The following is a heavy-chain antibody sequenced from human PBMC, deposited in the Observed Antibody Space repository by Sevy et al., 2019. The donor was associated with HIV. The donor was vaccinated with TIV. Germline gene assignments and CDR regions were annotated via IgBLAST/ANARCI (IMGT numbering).Heavy chain of an antibody. Sequence: ASVKVSCKASGGTFSSYAISWVRQAPGQGLEWMGGIIPIFGTANYAQKFQGRVTITADESTSTAYMELSSLRSEDTAVYYCARDYGGNLSLYYYYMDVWGKGTTVTVSS. D-gene: IGHD4-17*01. CDR3: ARDYGGNLSLYYYYMDV. J-gene: IGHJ6*03. CDR1: GGTFSSYA. V-gene: IGHV1-69*13. CDR2: IIPIFGTA.